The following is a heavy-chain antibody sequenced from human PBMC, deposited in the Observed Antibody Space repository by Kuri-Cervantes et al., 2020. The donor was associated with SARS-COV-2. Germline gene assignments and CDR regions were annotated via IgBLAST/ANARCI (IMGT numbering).Heavy chain of an antibody. CDR2: IIPIFGTA. Sequence: SVTVSCKASVCTFSSYAISWVRQAPGQGLEWMGGIIPIFGTANYAQKFQGRVTITTDESTSTGYMELSSLRSEDTAVYYCARERASGWAGDFDYWGQGTLVTVSS. CDR3: ARERASGWAGDFDY. J-gene: IGHJ4*02. V-gene: IGHV1-69*05. D-gene: IGHD1-26*01. CDR1: VCTFSSYA.